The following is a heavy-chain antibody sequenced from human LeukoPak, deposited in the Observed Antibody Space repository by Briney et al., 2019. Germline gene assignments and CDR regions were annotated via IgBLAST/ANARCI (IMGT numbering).Heavy chain of an antibody. CDR1: GDSVSSNSAA. J-gene: IGHJ6*02. Sequence: SQTLSLTCAISGDSVSSNSAAWNWIRQSPSRGLEWLGRTYYRSKWYNDYAVSVKSRITINPDTSKNQFSLQLNSVTPEDTAVYYCARASSAYYYDSSGYYVYYYYGMDVWGQGTTVTVSS. V-gene: IGHV6-1*01. CDR3: ARASSAYYYDSSGYYVYYYYGMDV. CDR2: TYYRSKWYN. D-gene: IGHD3-22*01.